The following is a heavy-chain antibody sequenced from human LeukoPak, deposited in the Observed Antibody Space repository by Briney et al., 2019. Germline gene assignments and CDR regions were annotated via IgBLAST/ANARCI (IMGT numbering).Heavy chain of an antibody. CDR1: GFTVSTNY. Sequence: QTGGSLRLSCAASGFTVSTNYMSWVRQAPGQGLEWVSVIYSGGTTYYADSVKGRFTISRDNSKNSLYLQMNRLRAEDTAVYYCARDQRYRGSGSYFKNWGQGTQVTVSS. V-gene: IGHV3-66*02. CDR3: ARDQRYRGSGSYFKN. CDR2: IYSGGTT. D-gene: IGHD3-10*01. J-gene: IGHJ4*02.